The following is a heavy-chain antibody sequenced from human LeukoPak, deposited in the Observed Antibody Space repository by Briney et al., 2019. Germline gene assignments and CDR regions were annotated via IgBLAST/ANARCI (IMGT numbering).Heavy chain of an antibody. V-gene: IGHV3-23*01. CDR2: IGDNGDIT. Sequence: PGGSLRLSCAASGFAFSSQAMTWVRQAPGKGPEWVSVIGDNGDITYYADSVKGRFTISRDNSKNTLYLQMNSLRAEDTAVYYCAKESRLLRYFDWANFDYWGQGTLVTVSS. D-gene: IGHD3-9*01. CDR1: GFAFSSQA. J-gene: IGHJ4*02. CDR3: AKESRLLRYFDWANFDY.